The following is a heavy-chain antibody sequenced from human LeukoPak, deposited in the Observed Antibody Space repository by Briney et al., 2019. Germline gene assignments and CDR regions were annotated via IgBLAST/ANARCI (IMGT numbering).Heavy chain of an antibody. CDR2: ISYDGSNK. V-gene: IGHV3-30*03. Sequence: GGSLRLSCAASGFTFSSDGMHWVRQAPGKGLEWVAVISYDGSNKYYADSVKGRFTISRDNSKNTLYLQMNSLRAEDTAVYYCATTYYYDSSGYRFDYWGQGTLVTVSS. CDR1: GFTFSSDG. CDR3: ATTYYYDSSGYRFDY. J-gene: IGHJ4*02. D-gene: IGHD3-22*01.